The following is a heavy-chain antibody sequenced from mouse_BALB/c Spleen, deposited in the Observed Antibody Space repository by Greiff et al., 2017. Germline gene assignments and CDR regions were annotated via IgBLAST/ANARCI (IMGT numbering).Heavy chain of an antibody. CDR2: IWAGGST. V-gene: IGHV2-9*02. J-gene: IGHJ3*01. CDR3: ARDGGYGNPWFAY. CDR1: GFSLTSYG. Sequence: VQLKESGPGLVAPSQSLSITCTVSGFSLTSYGVHWVRQPPGKGLEWLGVIWAGGSTNYNSALMSRLSISKDNSKSQVFLKMNSLQTDDTAMYYCARDGGYGNPWFAYWGQGTLVTVSA. D-gene: IGHD2-1*01.